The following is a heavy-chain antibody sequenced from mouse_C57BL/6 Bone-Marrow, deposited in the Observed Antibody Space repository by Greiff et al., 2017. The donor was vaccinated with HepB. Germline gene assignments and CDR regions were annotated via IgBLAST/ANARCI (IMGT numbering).Heavy chain of an antibody. CDR3: ARDGYYYGSSWAWFAY. Sequence: DVMLVESGGGLVKPGGSLKLSCAASGFTFSSYAMSWVRQTPEKRLEWVATISDGGSYTYYPDNVKGRFTISRDNAKNNLYLQMSHLKSEDTAMYYCARDGYYYGSSWAWFAYWGQGTLVTVSA. CDR2: ISDGGSYT. CDR1: GFTFSSYA. D-gene: IGHD1-1*01. V-gene: IGHV5-4*01. J-gene: IGHJ3*01.